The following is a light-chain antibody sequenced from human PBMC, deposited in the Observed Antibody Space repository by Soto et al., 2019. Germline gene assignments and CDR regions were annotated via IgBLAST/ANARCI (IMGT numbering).Light chain of an antibody. CDR1: QSVSSSY. V-gene: IGKV3-20*01. CDR2: GAS. J-gene: IGKJ5*01. CDR3: QQYGTSPPST. Sequence: EIVLTQSPGTLSLSPGERATLSCRASQSVSSSYLAWYQQKPGQAPRLLINGASSRATGIPDRFSGSGSGTDFTLTISRLEPEDFAVYYCQQYGTSPPSTFGQGTRLDLK.